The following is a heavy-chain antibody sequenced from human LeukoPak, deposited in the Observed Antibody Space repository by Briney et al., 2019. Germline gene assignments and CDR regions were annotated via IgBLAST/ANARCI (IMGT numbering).Heavy chain of an antibody. V-gene: IGHV1-8*01. Sequence: VKVSCKASGYTFTSYDINWVRQATGQGLEWMGWMNPNSGNTGYAQKSQGRVTMTRNTSISTAYMELSSLRSEDTAVYYCARGLRRIAVAPTGYWGQGTLVTVSS. D-gene: IGHD6-19*01. CDR1: GYTFTSYD. CDR2: MNPNSGNT. J-gene: IGHJ4*02. CDR3: ARGLRRIAVAPTGY.